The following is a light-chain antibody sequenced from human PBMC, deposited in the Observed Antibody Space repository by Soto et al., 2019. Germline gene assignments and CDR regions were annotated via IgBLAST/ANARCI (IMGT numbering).Light chain of an antibody. CDR3: QQYYTTPFT. V-gene: IGKV4-1*01. CDR1: QSVLYDSNNKNY. Sequence: DIVMTQSPDSLAVSLGERATINCKSSQSVLYDSNNKNYLAWYQQKPGQPPKLLIYWASTRESGVPDRFSGSGSGTDFTLTIGSLQAEDVAIYYCQQYYTTPFTFGPGTKVGI. J-gene: IGKJ3*01. CDR2: WAS.